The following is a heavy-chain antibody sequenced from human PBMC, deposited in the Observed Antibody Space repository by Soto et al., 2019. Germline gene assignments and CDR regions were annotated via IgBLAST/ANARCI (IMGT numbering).Heavy chain of an antibody. V-gene: IGHV4-59*01. CDR2: IYYSGST. D-gene: IGHD5-18*01. CDR3: ARDVGYIYGALLNSYYYGMDV. CDR1: GGSISSYY. Sequence: PSETLSLTCTVSGGSISSYYWSWIRQPPGKGLEWIGYIYYSGSTNYNTSLKSRVTISVDTSKNQFSLKLSSVTAADTAVYYCARDVGYIYGALLNSYYYGMDVWGQGTTVTVSS. J-gene: IGHJ6*02.